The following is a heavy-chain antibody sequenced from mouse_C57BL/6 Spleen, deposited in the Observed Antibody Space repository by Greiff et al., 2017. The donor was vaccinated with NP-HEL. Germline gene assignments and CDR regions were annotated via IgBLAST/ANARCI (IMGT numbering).Heavy chain of an antibody. CDR1: GYTFTSYW. CDR3: ARRTTGGKSYAMDY. V-gene: IGHV1-59*01. CDR2: IDPSDSYT. J-gene: IGHJ4*01. Sequence: QVQLQQPGAELVRPGTSVKLSCKASGYTFTSYWMHWVKQRPGQGLEWIGVIDPSDSYTNYNQKFKGKATLTVDTSSSTAYMQLSSLTSEDSAVYYCARRTTGGKSYAMDYWGQGTSVTVSS. D-gene: IGHD1-1*01.